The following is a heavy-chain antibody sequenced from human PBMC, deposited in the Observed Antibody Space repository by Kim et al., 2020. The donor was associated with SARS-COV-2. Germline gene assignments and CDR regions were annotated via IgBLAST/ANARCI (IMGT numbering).Heavy chain of an antibody. D-gene: IGHD1-1*01. J-gene: IGHJ4*02. CDR2: INPNSGGT. Sequence: ASVKVSCKASGYTFTGYYMHWVRQAPGQWLEWMGWINPNSGGTNYAQKFQGRVTMTRDTSISTAYMELSRLRSDDTAVYYCARSYQLEYPFDYWGQGTLVTVSS. CDR1: GYTFTGYY. CDR3: ARSYQLEYPFDY. V-gene: IGHV1-2*02.